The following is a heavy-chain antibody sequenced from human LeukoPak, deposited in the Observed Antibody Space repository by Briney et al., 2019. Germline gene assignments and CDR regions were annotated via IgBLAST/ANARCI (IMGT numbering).Heavy chain of an antibody. J-gene: IGHJ4*02. CDR1: GYTFTDYY. CDR3: ARAYDGSGNLDY. V-gene: IGHV1-2*02. D-gene: IGHD3-22*01. Sequence: ASVTVSCKASGYTFTDYYMQWVRQAPGQGLEWMGWIYPNRGGTNYAQKFQGRVTMTRDTSINTAYMELSRLRSDDTAVYYCARAYDGSGNLDYWGQGTLVTVSS. CDR2: IYPNRGGT.